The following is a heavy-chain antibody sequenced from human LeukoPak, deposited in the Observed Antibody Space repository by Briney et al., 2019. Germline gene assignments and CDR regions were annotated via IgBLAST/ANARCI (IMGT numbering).Heavy chain of an antibody. CDR1: GFTVSSYY. D-gene: IGHD5-12*01. J-gene: IGHJ5*02. CDR3: VGDQVDNVGWLT. Sequence: PGGSLRLSCAASGFTVSSYYMSWIRQAPGKGLEWVSVIYSGGSTYYADSVKGRFTISRDNSKNTLYLQMNSLRAEDTAVYYCVGDQVDNVGWLTWGQGTRVTVSS. V-gene: IGHV3-53*05. CDR2: IYSGGST.